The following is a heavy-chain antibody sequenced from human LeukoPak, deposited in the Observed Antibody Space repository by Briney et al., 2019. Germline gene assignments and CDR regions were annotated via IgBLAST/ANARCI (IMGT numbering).Heavy chain of an antibody. D-gene: IGHD3-22*01. CDR1: GGSIGSNY. CDR3: ARRSVVRGYFDY. V-gene: IGHV4-59*08. Sequence: SETLSLTCTVSGGSIGSNYWTWIRQPPGKGLEYIGYIYYTGGTNYNPSLKSRVTISVDTSKNQFSLKLTSVTAADTAVYYCARRSVVRGYFDYWGQGTLVTVSS. J-gene: IGHJ4*02. CDR2: IYYTGGT.